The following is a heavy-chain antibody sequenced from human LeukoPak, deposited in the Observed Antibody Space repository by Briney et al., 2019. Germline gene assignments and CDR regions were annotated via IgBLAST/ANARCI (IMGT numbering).Heavy chain of an antibody. V-gene: IGHV3-23*01. D-gene: IGHD3-10*01. CDR1: GLIFSSYW. CDR2: ISGNDDGT. CDR3: AKRGPIYSASPGNYFDY. J-gene: IGHJ4*02. Sequence: GGSLRLSCAASGLIFSSYWMTWVRQAPGKGLEWVSSISGNDDGTYYADSVKGRFTISGDNSKNTLYLQMNSLRAEDTAIYYCAKRGPIYSASPGNYFDYWGQGTLVTVSS.